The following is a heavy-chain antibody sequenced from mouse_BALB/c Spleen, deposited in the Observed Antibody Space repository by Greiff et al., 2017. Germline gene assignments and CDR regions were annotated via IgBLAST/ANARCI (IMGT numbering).Heavy chain of an antibody. CDR3: VRSTMITGTY. D-gene: IGHD2-4*01. CDR1: GFTFNTYA. V-gene: IGHV10-1*02. CDR2: IRSKSNNYAT. Sequence: EVKLVESGGGLVQPKGSLKLSCAASGFTFNTYAMNWVRQAPGKGLEWVARIRSKSNNYATYYADSVKDRFTISRDDSQSMLYLQMNNLKTEDTAMYYCVRSTMITGTYWGQGTLVTVSA. J-gene: IGHJ3*01.